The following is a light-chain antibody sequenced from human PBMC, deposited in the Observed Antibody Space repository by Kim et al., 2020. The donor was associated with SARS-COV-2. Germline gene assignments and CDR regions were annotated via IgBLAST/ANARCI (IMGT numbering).Light chain of an antibody. CDR3: QAWDSSTVV. CDR1: KLGDKN. CDR2: EDI. Sequence: VSPGQTAIITCSGNKLGDKNVCWYQQRPGQSPRLVIYEDIKRPSGIPERVSGSNSGNTATLTISGTQAMDEADYYCQAWDSSTVVFGRGTQLTVL. V-gene: IGLV3-1*01. J-gene: IGLJ2*01.